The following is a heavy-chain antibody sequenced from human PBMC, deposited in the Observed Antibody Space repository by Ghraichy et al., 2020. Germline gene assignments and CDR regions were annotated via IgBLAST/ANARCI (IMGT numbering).Heavy chain of an antibody. Sequence: GESLNISCVASGFTFNNHWMSWVRQAPGKGLEWVANIKQDGGTKYYVDSVKGRFTISRDNAKNSVYLQMNSLRVEDTAVYYCTKEGRTEAFDIWGQGTMVTVSS. CDR1: GFTFNNHW. CDR2: IKQDGGTK. V-gene: IGHV3-7*03. J-gene: IGHJ3*02. CDR3: TKEGRTEAFDI.